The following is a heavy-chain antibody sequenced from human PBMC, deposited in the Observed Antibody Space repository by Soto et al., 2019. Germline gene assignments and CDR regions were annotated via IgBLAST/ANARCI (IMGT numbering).Heavy chain of an antibody. D-gene: IGHD2-15*01. Sequence: PGGSLRLSCAASGFTFSNYWMHWVRQAPGKGLVWVSHINTDGRTTTYADSVKGRFTISRDNAKNTLFLQMNTLRAEDTAVYYCARSGGWGLHVWGQGTTVTGSS. V-gene: IGHV3-74*01. CDR2: INTDGRTT. CDR3: ARSGGWGLHV. J-gene: IGHJ6*02. CDR1: GFTFSNYW.